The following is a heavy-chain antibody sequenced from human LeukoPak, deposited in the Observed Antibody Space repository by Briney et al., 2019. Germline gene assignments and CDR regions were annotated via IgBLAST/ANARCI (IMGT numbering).Heavy chain of an antibody. CDR2: ISYDGSNK. CDR1: GFTFSSYA. Sequence: GGSLRLSCAASGFTFSSYAMYWVRQAPGKGLEWVAVISYDGSNKYYADSVKGRFTISRDNSKNTLYLQMNSLRAEDTAVYYCARREPTTVTHWAFDIWGQGTMVTVSS. D-gene: IGHD4-17*01. CDR3: ARREPTTVTHWAFDI. J-gene: IGHJ3*02. V-gene: IGHV3-30*04.